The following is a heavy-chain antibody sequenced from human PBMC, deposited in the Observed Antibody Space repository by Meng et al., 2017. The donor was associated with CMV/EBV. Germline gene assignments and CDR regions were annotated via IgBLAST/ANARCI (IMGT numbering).Heavy chain of an antibody. CDR1: SDS. D-gene: IGHD3-22*01. V-gene: IGHV3-21*04. J-gene: IGHJ4*02. CDR3: ARHQRIYYYDSSGLFPAVDY. Sequence: SDSMNWVRKAQGKGLEWVSSISSSSSYIYYADSVKGRFTISRDNSKNTLYLQMNSLRAEDTAVYYCARHQRIYYYDSSGLFPAVDYWGQGTLVTVSS. CDR2: ISSSSSYI.